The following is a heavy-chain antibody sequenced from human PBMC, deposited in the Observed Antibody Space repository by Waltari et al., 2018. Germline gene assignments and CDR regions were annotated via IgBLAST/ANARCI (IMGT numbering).Heavy chain of an antibody. Sequence: EVQLVESGGDLIQPGGSLRLSCAASGVTVGNNYMTWLRQGPGEGGGVLVVIYSGGGRRYADSVKGRFTISRDKSNNTVYRQMNSLRTEDTAVYYGARKQVETPLGYWGQGTLVTVSS. D-gene: IGHD2-21*02. J-gene: IGHJ4*02. CDR3: ARKQVETPLGY. V-gene: IGHV3-53*01. CDR2: IYSGGGR. CDR1: GVTVGNNY.